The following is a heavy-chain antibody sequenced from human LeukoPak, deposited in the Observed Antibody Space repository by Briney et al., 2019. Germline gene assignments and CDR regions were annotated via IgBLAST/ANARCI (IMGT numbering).Heavy chain of an antibody. CDR2: IYYSGTT. Sequence: PSETLSLTCTVSGGSISSSSHYWGWIRRPPGKGLEWIGSIYYSGTTHDNPSLKSRVTLSVDTSEKQFSLKLSSVTAADTAVYCARQLRGYSSVGYFDLWGRGTLVTVSS. CDR1: GGSISSSSHY. J-gene: IGHJ2*01. D-gene: IGHD5-18*01. V-gene: IGHV4-39*01. CDR3: ARQLRGYSSVGYFDL.